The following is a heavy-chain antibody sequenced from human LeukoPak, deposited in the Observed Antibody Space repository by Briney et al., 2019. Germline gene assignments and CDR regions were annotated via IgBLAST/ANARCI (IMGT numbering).Heavy chain of an antibody. CDR3: ITGPRGSDYQENY. CDR2: IKSKTDGETT. D-gene: IGHD3-10*01. Sequence: GGSLRLSCAASGFTFSSYGMHWVRQAPGKGLEWVGRIKSKTDGETTDYAAHVKGRFTISRDDSKNTLYLQMNSLKTEDTAVYYCITGPRGSDYQENYWGQGTLVTVSS. CDR1: GFTFSSYG. V-gene: IGHV3-15*01. J-gene: IGHJ4*02.